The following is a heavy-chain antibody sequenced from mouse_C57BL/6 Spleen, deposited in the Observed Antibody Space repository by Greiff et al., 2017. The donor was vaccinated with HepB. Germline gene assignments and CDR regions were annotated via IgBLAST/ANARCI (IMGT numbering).Heavy chain of an antibody. CDR1: GYAFTNYL. Sequence: QVQLKQSGAELVRPGTSVKVSCKASGYAFTNYLIEWVKQRPGQGLEWIGVINPGSGGTNYNEKFKGKATLTADKSSRTAYMQLSSLTSEDSAVYFCARSHYFDYWGQGTTLTVSS. V-gene: IGHV1-54*01. CDR2: INPGSGGT. CDR3: ARSHYFDY. J-gene: IGHJ2*01.